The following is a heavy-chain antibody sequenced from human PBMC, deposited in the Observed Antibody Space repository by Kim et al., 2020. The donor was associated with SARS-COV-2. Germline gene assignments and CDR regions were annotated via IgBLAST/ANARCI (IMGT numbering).Heavy chain of an antibody. Sequence: GGSLRLSCAASGFTFSNAWMSWVRQAPGKGLEWVGRIKSKTDGGTTDYAAPVKGRFTISRDDSKNTLYLQMNSLKTEDTAVYYCTTDAEWLYYYYYGMDVWGQGTTVTVSS. J-gene: IGHJ6*02. D-gene: IGHD3-3*01. V-gene: IGHV3-15*01. CDR1: GFTFSNAW. CDR3: TTDAEWLYYYYYGMDV. CDR2: IKSKTDGGTT.